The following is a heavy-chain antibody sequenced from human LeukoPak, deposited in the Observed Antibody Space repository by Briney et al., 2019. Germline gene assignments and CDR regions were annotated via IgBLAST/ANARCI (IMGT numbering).Heavy chain of an antibody. CDR2: IHNIGST. V-gene: IGHV4-39*01. D-gene: IGHD3-3*01. Sequence: SETLSLTCTVSGDSVSSGSYFWGWIRQPPGKGLEWIGSIHNIGSTYYNPSLRSRVTMSVDTSKNQFSLNLSSVTAADTAVYYCARGGTRITIVGVVINDFDYWGQATLVTVSS. J-gene: IGHJ4*02. CDR3: ARGGTRITIVGVVINDFDY. CDR1: GDSVSSGSYF.